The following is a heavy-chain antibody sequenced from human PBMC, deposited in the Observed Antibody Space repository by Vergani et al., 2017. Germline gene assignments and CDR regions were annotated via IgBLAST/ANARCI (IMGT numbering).Heavy chain of an antibody. CDR3: AKSGSYGYYFDY. V-gene: IGHV3-43*01. Sequence: EVQLVESGGVVVQPGGSLRLSCAASGFTFDDYTMHWVRQAPGKGLEWVSLISWDGGSTYYADSVKGRFTISRDNSKNSLYLQMNSLRTEDTALYYCAKSGSYGYYFDYWGQGTLVTVSS. CDR1: GFTFDDYT. D-gene: IGHD1-26*01. CDR2: ISWDGGST. J-gene: IGHJ4*02.